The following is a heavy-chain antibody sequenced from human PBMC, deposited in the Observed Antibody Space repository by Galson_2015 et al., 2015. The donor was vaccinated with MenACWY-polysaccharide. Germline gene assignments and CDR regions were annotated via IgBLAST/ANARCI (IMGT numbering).Heavy chain of an antibody. J-gene: IGHJ4*02. V-gene: IGHV1-69*04. CDR2: IIPILGVT. Sequence: GLEWMGRIIPILGVTDHAQRFQGRVTITANRSTNTAYMELSNLRSEDTAVYYCARARLRTTKVVTPGYYFDYWGQGTLVTVSS. D-gene: IGHD2-21*02. CDR3: ARARLRTTKVVTPGYYFDY.